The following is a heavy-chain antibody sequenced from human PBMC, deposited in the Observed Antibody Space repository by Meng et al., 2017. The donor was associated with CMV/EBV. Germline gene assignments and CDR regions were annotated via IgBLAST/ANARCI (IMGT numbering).Heavy chain of an antibody. CDR1: GFTFSSYG. CDR3: AKDRGDIVVVPAAISRGAFDI. J-gene: IGHJ3*02. D-gene: IGHD2-2*01. CDR2: IRYDGSNK. Sequence: GESLKISCAASGFTFSSYGMHWVRQAPGKGLEWVAFIRYDGSNKYYADSVKGRFTISRDNSKNTLYLQMNSLRAEDTAVYYCAKDRGDIVVVPAAISRGAFDIWGQGTMVTVSS. V-gene: IGHV3-30*02.